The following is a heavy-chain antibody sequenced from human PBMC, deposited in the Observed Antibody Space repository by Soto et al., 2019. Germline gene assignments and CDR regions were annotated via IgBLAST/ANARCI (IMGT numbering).Heavy chain of an antibody. D-gene: IGHD4-17*01. CDR3: SYGDYYFDY. CDR1: GFTFSSYS. Sequence: ESGGGLVQPGGSLRLSCAASGFTFSSYSMNWVRQAPGKGLEWVSYISSSSSTIYYADSVKGRFTISRDNAKNSLYLQMNSLRAEDTAVYYCSYGDYYFDYWGQGTLVTVSS. V-gene: IGHV3-48*01. CDR2: ISSSSSTI. J-gene: IGHJ4*02.